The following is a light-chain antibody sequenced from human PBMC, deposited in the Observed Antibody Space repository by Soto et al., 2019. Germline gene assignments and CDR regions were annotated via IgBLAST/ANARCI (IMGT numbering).Light chain of an antibody. V-gene: IGKV1-5*01. CDR3: QQYDSVSVT. CDR1: QRISGW. CDR2: DAS. J-gene: IGKJ1*01. Sequence: DIQKTQSPSPLSASVGDTVTITCRASQRISGWLVWHQQKPGKAPKLLIYDASALKRGVPPRFSGSGSCTEFPLTISSLQPDDFATYYCQQYDSVSVTFGQGTKGDIK.